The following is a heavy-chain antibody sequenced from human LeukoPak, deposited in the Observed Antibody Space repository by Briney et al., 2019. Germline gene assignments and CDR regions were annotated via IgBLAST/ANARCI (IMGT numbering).Heavy chain of an antibody. J-gene: IGHJ6*02. CDR3: AKAPPDSYYYYYGMDV. V-gene: IGHV3-23*01. Sequence: PGGSLSLSCAASGFTFSGYAMTWVRQAPGKGLEWVSAISGRGGSTYYADSVKGRFTISRGNSKNTLYLQMNSLRAEDTAVYYCAKAPPDSYYYYYGMDVWGQGATVTVSS. CDR1: GFTFSGYA. D-gene: IGHD5-18*01. CDR2: ISGRGGST.